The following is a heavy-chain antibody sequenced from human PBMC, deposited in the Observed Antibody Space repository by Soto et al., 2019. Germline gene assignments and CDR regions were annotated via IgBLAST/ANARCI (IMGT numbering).Heavy chain of an antibody. V-gene: IGHV1-18*01. J-gene: IGHJ3*02. CDR2: ISAYNGNT. D-gene: IGHD2-15*01. Sequence: QVQLVQSGAEVKKPGASVKVSCKASGYTFTSYGISWVRQAPGQGLEWMGWISAYNGNTNYAQKLQGRVTMTTDTSTSTAYMEPRSLRSDDTAVYYCARDRFVVVVAATSDAFDIWGQGTMVTVSS. CDR1: GYTFTSYG. CDR3: ARDRFVVVVAATSDAFDI.